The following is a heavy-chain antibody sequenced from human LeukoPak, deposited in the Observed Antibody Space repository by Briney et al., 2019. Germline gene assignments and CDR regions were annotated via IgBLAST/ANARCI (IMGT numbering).Heavy chain of an antibody. CDR3: HRGGDFDY. Sequence: GGSLRLSCAASGFTFKTYGMHWVRQAPGKGLEWVAVIWNDGSNEYYADSVKGRFTISRDNSKNTLYLQMNNLRAEDTAVYYCHRGGDFDYWGQGTLVTVSS. CDR2: IWNDGSNE. V-gene: IGHV3-33*01. J-gene: IGHJ4*02. D-gene: IGHD3-16*01. CDR1: GFTFKTYG.